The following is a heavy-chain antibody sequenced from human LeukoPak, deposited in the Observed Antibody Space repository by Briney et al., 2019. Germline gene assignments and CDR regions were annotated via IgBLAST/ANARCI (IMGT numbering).Heavy chain of an antibody. CDR3: AREAVYSGSYFYY. J-gene: IGHJ4*03. Sequence: ASVKVSCKTSGYTFTTYGITWVRQAPGQGLEWMGIINPSGGSTSYAQKFQGRVTMTRDTSTSTVYMELSSLRSEDTAVYYCAREAVYSGSYFYYWGQGTLVTVSS. V-gene: IGHV1-46*01. D-gene: IGHD1-26*01. CDR1: GYTFTTYG. CDR2: INPSGGST.